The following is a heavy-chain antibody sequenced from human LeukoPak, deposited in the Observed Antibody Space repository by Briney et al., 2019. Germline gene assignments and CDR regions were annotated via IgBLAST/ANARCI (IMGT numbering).Heavy chain of an antibody. CDR1: VYIFTIYG. D-gene: IGHD4-11*01. Sequence: ASVTVSCTSSVYIFTIYGIIWVRQAPGQGLQWMGWISAHNGNTNYAQKLQGRVTMTTDTSTSTVYMELRSLRSDDTAVYYCARAQTTLLLDYWGQGTLVTVSS. CDR2: ISAHNGNT. V-gene: IGHV1-18*01. CDR3: ARAQTTLLLDY. J-gene: IGHJ4*02.